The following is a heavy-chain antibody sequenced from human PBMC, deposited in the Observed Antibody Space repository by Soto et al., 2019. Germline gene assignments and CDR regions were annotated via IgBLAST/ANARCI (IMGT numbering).Heavy chain of an antibody. V-gene: IGHV1-69*01. CDR1: GGTFSSYA. CDR3: ARRGEDTIFGVVPYNWFDP. CDR2: IIPIFGTA. J-gene: IGHJ5*02. Sequence: QVQLVQSGAEVKKPGSSVKVSCKAPGGTFSSYAISWVRQAPGQGLEWMGGIIPIFGTANYAQKFQGRVTITADESTSTAYMELSSLRSEDTAVYYCARRGEDTIFGVVPYNWFDPWGQGTLVTVSS. D-gene: IGHD3-3*01.